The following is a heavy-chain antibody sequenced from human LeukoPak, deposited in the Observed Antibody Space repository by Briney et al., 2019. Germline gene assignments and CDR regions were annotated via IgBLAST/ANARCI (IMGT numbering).Heavy chain of an antibody. CDR1: GFTFSSYG. D-gene: IGHD3-9*01. Sequence: GGSLRLSCAASGFTFSSYGMHWVRQAPGKGLEWVAVIWYDGSNKYYADSVKGRFTISRDSSKNTLYLQMNSLRAEDTAVYYCARKEGAYDILSEYYYYGMDVWGQGTTVTVSS. CDR2: IWYDGSNK. J-gene: IGHJ6*02. V-gene: IGHV3-33*01. CDR3: ARKEGAYDILSEYYYYGMDV.